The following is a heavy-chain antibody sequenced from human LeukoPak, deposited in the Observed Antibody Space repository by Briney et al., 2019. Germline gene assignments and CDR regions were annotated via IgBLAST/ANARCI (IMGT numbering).Heavy chain of an antibody. D-gene: IGHD3-3*01. Sequence: GGSLRLSCIVSGFTFGDYAMSWVRQAPGKGLEWVSFIRSKDSGGTTEYAASVKGRFTISRDDSKSIAYLQMNSLKTEDTAVYYCTRYYDYWSIFDYWGQGTLVTVSS. V-gene: IGHV3-49*04. CDR2: IRSKDSGGTT. J-gene: IGHJ4*02. CDR1: GFTFGDYA. CDR3: TRYYDYWSIFDY.